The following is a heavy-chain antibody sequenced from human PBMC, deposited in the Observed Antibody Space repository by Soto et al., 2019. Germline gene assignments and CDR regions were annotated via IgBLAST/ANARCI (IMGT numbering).Heavy chain of an antibody. D-gene: IGHD5-18*01. CDR2: INPNSGGT. CDR1: GYTFTGYY. CDR3: AREYDPGYNYGTYYYYGMDV. V-gene: IGHV1-2*04. Sequence: ASVKVSCKASGYTFTGYYMHWVRQAPGQGLEWMGWINPNSGGTNYAQKFQGWVTMTRDTSISTAYMELSRLRSDDTAVYYCAREYDPGYNYGTYYYYGMDVWGQGTTVTVSS. J-gene: IGHJ6*02.